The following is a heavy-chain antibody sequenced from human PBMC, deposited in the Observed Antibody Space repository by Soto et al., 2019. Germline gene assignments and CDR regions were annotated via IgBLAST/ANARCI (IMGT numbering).Heavy chain of an antibody. CDR1: GGSFSGYY. J-gene: IGHJ5*02. CDR2: INHSGST. Sequence: SETLSLTCAVYGGSFSGYYWSWIRQPPGKGLEWIGEINHSGSTNYNPSLKSRVTISVDTSKNQFSLKLSSVTAADTAVYYCARARLRFLEWLLPNWFDPWGQGTLVTVSS. CDR3: ARARLRFLEWLLPNWFDP. D-gene: IGHD3-3*01. V-gene: IGHV4-34*01.